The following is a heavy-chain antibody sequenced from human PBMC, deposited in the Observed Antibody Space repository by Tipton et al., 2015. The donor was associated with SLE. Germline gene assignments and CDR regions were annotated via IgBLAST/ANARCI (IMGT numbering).Heavy chain of an antibody. CDR1: GFTFSSYG. V-gene: IGHV3-30*03. Sequence: SLRLSCAASGFTFSSYGMHWVRQTPGKGLEWVALISWDANNEYYADSVKGRFTISRDNSKNTLYLQMSSLRPEDTAVYYCARPGGDSGYDQGYWGQGTLVIVSS. CDR3: ARPGGDSGYDQGY. D-gene: IGHD5-12*01. J-gene: IGHJ4*02. CDR2: ISWDANNE.